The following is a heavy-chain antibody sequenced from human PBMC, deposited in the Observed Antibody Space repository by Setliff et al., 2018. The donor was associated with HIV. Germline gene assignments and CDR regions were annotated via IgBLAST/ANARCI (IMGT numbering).Heavy chain of an antibody. V-gene: IGHV4-61*09. CDR2: IYASGRT. Sequence: PSETLSLTCTVSGGSISSGTYYWSWIRQPAGKGLEWLGHIYASGRTNYSPSLMSRITISVDTSRNQFSLKLSSVTAADTAIYYCARHRDPPGTSWIYYYYYMDLWGEGTTVTVSS. J-gene: IGHJ6*03. D-gene: IGHD6-13*01. CDR1: GGSISSGTYY. CDR3: ARHRDPPGTSWIYYYYYMDL.